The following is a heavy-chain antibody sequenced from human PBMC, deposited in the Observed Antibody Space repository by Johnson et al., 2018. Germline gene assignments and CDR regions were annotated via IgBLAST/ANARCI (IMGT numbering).Heavy chain of an antibody. Sequence: VQLVESGGGLVKPGGSLRLSCAASGFTFSRYSMDWVRQAPGKGLEWVSSISSSSSYIYYADSVKGRFTISRDNAKNSLYLQMNSLRAEDTAGYYCASPVDTAMADAFDIWGQGTMVTVSS. CDR3: ASPVDTAMADAFDI. J-gene: IGHJ3*02. CDR1: GFTFSRYS. CDR2: ISSSSSYI. D-gene: IGHD5-18*01. V-gene: IGHV3-21*01.